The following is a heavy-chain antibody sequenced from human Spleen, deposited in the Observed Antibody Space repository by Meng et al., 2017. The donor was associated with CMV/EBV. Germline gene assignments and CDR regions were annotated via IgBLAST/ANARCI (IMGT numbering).Heavy chain of an antibody. J-gene: IGHJ6*02. Sequence: GESLKISCVASGSTISRYWMSWVRQAPGKGLVWVSRINSDGSSTSYADSVKGRFTISRDNAKNTLYLQMNSLRAEDTAVYYCARPLGYCSSTSCPGYYYYYGMDVWGQGTTVTVSS. V-gene: IGHV3-74*01. CDR1: GSTISRYW. D-gene: IGHD2-2*01. CDR3: ARPLGYCSSTSCPGYYYYYGMDV. CDR2: INSDGSST.